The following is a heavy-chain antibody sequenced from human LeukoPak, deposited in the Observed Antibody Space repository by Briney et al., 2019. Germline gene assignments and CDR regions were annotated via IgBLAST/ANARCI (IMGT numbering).Heavy chain of an antibody. CDR1: GFTFSSYA. J-gene: IGHJ6*03. D-gene: IGHD1-1*01. Sequence: GGSLRLSCAASGFTFSSYAMSWVRQAPGKGLEWVSAISGSGGSTYYADSVKGRFTISRDNSKNTLYLQMNSLRAEDTAVYYCAKDKRAGTHYYYYMDVWGKGTTVTVSS. CDR2: ISGSGGST. CDR3: AKDKRAGTHYYYYMDV. V-gene: IGHV3-23*01.